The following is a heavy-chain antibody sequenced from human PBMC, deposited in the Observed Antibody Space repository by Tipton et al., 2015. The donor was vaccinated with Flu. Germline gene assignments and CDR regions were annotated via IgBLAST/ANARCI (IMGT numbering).Heavy chain of an antibody. V-gene: IGHV1-69*01. CDR1: GGTFSSYA. D-gene: IGHD3-16*02. CDR3: ARDDYDYVWGSYRYTFDY. CDR2: ITPIFGTA. J-gene: IGHJ4*02. Sequence: QMQLVQSGAEVKKPGSSVKVSCKASGGTFSSYAISWVRQAPGQGLEWMGGITPIFGTANYAQKFQGRVTITADESTSTAYMELSSLRSEDTAVYYCARDDYDYVWGSYRYTFDYWGQGTLVTVSS.